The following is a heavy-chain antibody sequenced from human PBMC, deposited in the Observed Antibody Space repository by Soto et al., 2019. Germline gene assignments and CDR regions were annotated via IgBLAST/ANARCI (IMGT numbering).Heavy chain of an antibody. CDR2: IYYSGST. D-gene: IGHD6-13*01. J-gene: IGHJ5*02. Sequence: KTSETLSLTCTVSGGSISSSSYYWGWIRQPPGKGLEWIGSIYYSGSTYYNPSLKSRVTISVDTSKNQFSLKLSSVTAADTAVYYCARAHYTIAAAGTINNWFDPWGQGTLVTVSS. CDR1: GGSISSSSYY. V-gene: IGHV4-39*01. CDR3: ARAHYTIAAAGTINNWFDP.